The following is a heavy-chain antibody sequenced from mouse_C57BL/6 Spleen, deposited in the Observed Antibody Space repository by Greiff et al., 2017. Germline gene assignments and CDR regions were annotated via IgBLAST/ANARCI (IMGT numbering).Heavy chain of an antibody. CDR3: ARGQVDYYAMDY. Sequence: QVQLQQSGAELAKPGASVKLSCTASGYTFTSYWMHWVKQRPGQGLEWIGYINPSSGYTKYNQKFKDKATMTADKSSSTAYMQLSSLTYEDTAVYYCARGQVDYYAMDYWGQGTSVTVSA. V-gene: IGHV1-7*01. CDR1: GYTFTSYW. J-gene: IGHJ4*01. CDR2: INPSSGYT. D-gene: IGHD1-1*01.